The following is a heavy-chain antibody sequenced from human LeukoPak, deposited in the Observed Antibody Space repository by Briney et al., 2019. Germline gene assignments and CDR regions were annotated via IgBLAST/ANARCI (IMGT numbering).Heavy chain of an antibody. J-gene: IGHJ4*02. CDR1: GDSISSGGYS. D-gene: IGHD2-21*02. V-gene: IGHV4-30-2*01. CDR3: ARALTSPYCGGDCYPDYFDY. CDR2: IYHSGRT. Sequence: PSETLSLTCAVSGDSISSGGYSWSWIRQPVGKGLEWIGYIYHSGRTYYNPSLKSRVTISVDRSKNQFSLKLSSVTAAGTAVYYCARALTSPYCGGDCYPDYFDYWGQGTLVTVSS.